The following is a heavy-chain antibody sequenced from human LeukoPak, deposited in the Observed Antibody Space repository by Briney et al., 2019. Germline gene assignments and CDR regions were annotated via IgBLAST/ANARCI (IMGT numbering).Heavy chain of an antibody. D-gene: IGHD3-16*02. CDR2: IYYSGST. V-gene: IGHV4-59*08. Sequence: SETLSLTCTVSGGSISSYYWSWIRQPPGKGLEWIGYIYYSGSTNYNPSLKSRVTISVDTSKNQFSLKLSSVTAADTAVYYCARHGGKDYDYVWGSYRLSVFDYWGQGTLVTVSS. CDR3: ARHGGKDYDYVWGSYRLSVFDY. J-gene: IGHJ4*02. CDR1: GGSISSYY.